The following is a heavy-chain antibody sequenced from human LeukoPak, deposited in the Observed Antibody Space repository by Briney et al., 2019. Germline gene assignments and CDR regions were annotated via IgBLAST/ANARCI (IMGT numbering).Heavy chain of an antibody. CDR1: GGSISSYY. J-gene: IGHJ3*02. CDR2: VYYSGST. V-gene: IGHV4-59*08. Sequence: SETLSLTCTVSGGSISSYYWSWIRQPPGKGLEWIGYVYYSGSTNYNPSLKSRVTISVDTSKNQFSLKLSSVTAADTAVYYCARHKEGGGWERAFDIWGQGTMVTVSS. CDR3: ARHKEGGGWERAFDI. D-gene: IGHD6-19*01.